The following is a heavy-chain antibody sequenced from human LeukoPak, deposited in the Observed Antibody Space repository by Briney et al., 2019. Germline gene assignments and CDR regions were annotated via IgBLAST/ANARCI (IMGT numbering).Heavy chain of an antibody. D-gene: IGHD2-15*01. V-gene: IGHV2-5*04. CDR3: ARGRGAARSSLFVF. J-gene: IGHJ4*02. Sequence: ESGPTLVKPTQTLTLTCTFSGFSLSTSEVGVGWIRQDPGKALEWLALIYWNDGKHYIPSLKSRITITKDTSKDQVVLKMTNKHGGDPGTYYCARGRGAARSSLFVFWGQGTLVTVSP. CDR1: GFSLSTSEVG. CDR2: IYWNDGK.